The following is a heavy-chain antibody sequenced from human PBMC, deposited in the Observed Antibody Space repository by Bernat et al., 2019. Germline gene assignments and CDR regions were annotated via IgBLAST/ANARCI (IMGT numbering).Heavy chain of an antibody. D-gene: IGHD5-24*01. CDR1: GYTFTNYD. CDR2: MNPNSGNT. V-gene: IGHV1-8*01. CDR3: ARTPDGYNPLFDY. J-gene: IGHJ4*02. Sequence: QVQLVQSGAEVKKPGASVKVSCKASGYTFTNYDVNWVRQATGQGLEWMGWMNPNSGNTGYAQKFQGRVTMTTNTSISTAYMELSSLRSEDTAVYYCARTPDGYNPLFDYWGQGTLVTVSS.